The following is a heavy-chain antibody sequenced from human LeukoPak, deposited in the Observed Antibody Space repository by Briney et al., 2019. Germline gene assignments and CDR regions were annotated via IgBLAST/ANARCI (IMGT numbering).Heavy chain of an antibody. CDR3: ASYYCSSGSCYFDT. V-gene: IGHV3-53*01. CDR1: GFTAGYNY. J-gene: IGHJ4*01. Sequence: GGSLRLSCAVSGFTAGYNYMSWVRQAPGKGLEWVSVIYRGDTYYVDSVKGRFTISRDDSKNTVFLQMNRLRADDTAVYFCASYYCSSGSCYFDTWGQGTLVAVSS. CDR2: IYRGDT. D-gene: IGHD2-15*01.